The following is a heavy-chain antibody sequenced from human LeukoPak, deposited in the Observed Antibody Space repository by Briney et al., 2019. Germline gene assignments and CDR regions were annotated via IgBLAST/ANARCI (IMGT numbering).Heavy chain of an antibody. V-gene: IGHV3-7*01. CDR3: ARGSRYFDWLTSYYFDY. D-gene: IGHD3-9*01. CDR1: GFTFSSYW. Sequence: GGSLRLSCAASGFTFSSYWMSWVRQAPGKGLEWVANIKQDGSEKYYVDSVKGRFTISRDNAKNSLYLQMNSLRAEDTAVYYCARGSRYFDWLTSYYFDYWGQGTLVTVSS. CDR2: IKQDGSEK. J-gene: IGHJ4*02.